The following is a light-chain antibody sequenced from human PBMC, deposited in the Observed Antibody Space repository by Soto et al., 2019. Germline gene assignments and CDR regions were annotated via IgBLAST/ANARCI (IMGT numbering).Light chain of an antibody. CDR3: QQYDNLPYT. V-gene: IGKV1-33*01. CDR2: DAS. Sequence: DLQMTQSPSSLSASVGDRVTITCQASQDISDYLNWYQQKPGKAPKLLIYDASNLETGVPSRFSGSGSAPDFTFTISSLQPEDTATYYCQQYDNLPYTFGQGTKLEIK. CDR1: QDISDY. J-gene: IGKJ2*01.